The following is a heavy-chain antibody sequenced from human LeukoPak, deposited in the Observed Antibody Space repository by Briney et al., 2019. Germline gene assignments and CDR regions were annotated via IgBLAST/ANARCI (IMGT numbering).Heavy chain of an antibody. Sequence: SETLSLTCTVSGGSISSYYWSWIRQPAGKGLEWIGRIYTSGSTNYNPSLKSRVTMSVGTSKNQFSLKLSSVTAADTAVYYCARDAVGGPLNWFDPWGQGTLVTVSS. CDR1: GGSISSYY. CDR2: IYTSGST. CDR3: ARDAVGGPLNWFDP. J-gene: IGHJ5*02. V-gene: IGHV4-4*07. D-gene: IGHD6-19*01.